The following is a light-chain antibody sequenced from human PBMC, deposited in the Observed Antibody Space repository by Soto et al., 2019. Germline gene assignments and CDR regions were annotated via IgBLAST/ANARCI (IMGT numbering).Light chain of an antibody. CDR1: SSDVGGYSY. CDR3: SAYAGSSVV. J-gene: IGLJ2*01. CDR2: EVS. Sequence: QSVLTQPPSASGSPGQSVTISCTGTSSDVGGYSYVSWYQQHPGKAPKLMIYEVSKRPSGVPDRFSGSKSGNTASLTVSGLQAEDEGDYYCSAYAGSSVVFGGGTKLTVL. V-gene: IGLV2-8*01.